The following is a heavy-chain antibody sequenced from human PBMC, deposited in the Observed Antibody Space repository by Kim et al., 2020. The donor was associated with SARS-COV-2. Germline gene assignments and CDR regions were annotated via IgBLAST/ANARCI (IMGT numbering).Heavy chain of an antibody. CDR2: IYYNGNT. CDR3: GRQYYYGMDV. Sequence: SETLSLTCTVSGGSINSSTYYWGWIRQPPGKGLEWIGSIYYNGNTSYNPSLKSRVTISVDRSKNHFSLKVSSVTAADTAVYFCGRQYYYGMDVWGQGTKVTV. CDR1: GGSINSSTYY. V-gene: IGHV4-39*02. J-gene: IGHJ6*02.